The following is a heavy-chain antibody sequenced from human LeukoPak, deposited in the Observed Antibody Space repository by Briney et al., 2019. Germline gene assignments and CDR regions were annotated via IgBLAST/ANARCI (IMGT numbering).Heavy chain of an antibody. D-gene: IGHD1-26*01. CDR1: GDSISSYY. Sequence: PSDTLSLTCTVSGDSISSYYWSWIRQPAGKGLEWVGRIYTTWYTNFNPSLKRRGNIYLDTSKNQFSLKLSSVSAEDTALYYCARDRLGGSYYRPVEYWGQGTRVTVSS. V-gene: IGHV4-4*07. CDR3: ARDRLGGSYYRPVEY. CDR2: IYTTWYT. J-gene: IGHJ4*02.